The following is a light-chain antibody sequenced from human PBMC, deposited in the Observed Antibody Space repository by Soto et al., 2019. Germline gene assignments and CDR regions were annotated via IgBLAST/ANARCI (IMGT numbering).Light chain of an antibody. V-gene: IGKV1-8*01. Sequence: AIRMTQSPSSFSASTGDRVTITCRASQGISSYLAWYQQKPGKAPKLLIYAASTLQSGVPSRFSGSGSGTEFTLTISSLQPDDFATYYCQQYNSYPVAFGQGTKVEIK. CDR1: QGISSY. CDR3: QQYNSYPVA. J-gene: IGKJ1*01. CDR2: AAS.